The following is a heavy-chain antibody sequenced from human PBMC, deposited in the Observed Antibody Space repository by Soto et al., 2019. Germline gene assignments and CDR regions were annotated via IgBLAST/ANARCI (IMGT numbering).Heavy chain of an antibody. CDR2: IIPIFGTA. CDR1: GGTFSSYA. Sequence: GASVKVSCKASGGTFSSYAISWVRQAPGQGLEWMGGIIPIFGTANYAQKFQGRVTITADESTSTAYMELSSLRSEDTAVYYCAAVPVLRFLKWLPAYFDYWGQGTLVTVSS. V-gene: IGHV1-69*13. J-gene: IGHJ4*02. D-gene: IGHD3-3*01. CDR3: AAVPVLRFLKWLPAYFDY.